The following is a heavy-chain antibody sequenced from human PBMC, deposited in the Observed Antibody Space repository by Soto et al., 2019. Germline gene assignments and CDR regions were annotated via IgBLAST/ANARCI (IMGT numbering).Heavy chain of an antibody. D-gene: IGHD3-22*01. CDR1: GGSVGSGSYY. CDR3: ARAGRGYYYNSSGYYLLGAFDI. Sequence: SETLSLTCTVSGGSVGSGSYYWSWIRQPPVKGLDWIGYIYYSGSTNYNPSLKSLVTISVDTSKNQFSRKLSSVTAADTGVYYCARAGRGYYYNSSGYYLLGAFDIWGQGTMVTVSS. V-gene: IGHV4-61*01. J-gene: IGHJ3*02. CDR2: IYYSGST.